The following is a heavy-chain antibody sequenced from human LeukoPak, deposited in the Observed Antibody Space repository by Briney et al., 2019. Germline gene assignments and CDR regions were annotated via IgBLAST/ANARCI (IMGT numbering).Heavy chain of an antibody. CDR3: ASTMTTTGGMDV. Sequence: SETLSLTCTVSGDSISSSYYYCAWIRQPPGKGLEWIGSISFSGTTYYNPSLKSRVTISLDTSKNQFSLRLSSVTAADAAMYYCASTMTTTGGMDVWGQGTTVTVS. D-gene: IGHD1-26*01. CDR2: ISFSGTT. J-gene: IGHJ6*02. V-gene: IGHV4-39*01. CDR1: GDSISSSYYY.